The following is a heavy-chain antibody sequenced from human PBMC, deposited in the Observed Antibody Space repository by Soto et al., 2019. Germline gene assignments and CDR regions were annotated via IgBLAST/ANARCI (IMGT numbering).Heavy chain of an antibody. V-gene: IGHV1-69*02. CDR1: GGTFSSYT. Sequence: QVQLVQSGAEVKKPGSSVKVSCKASGGTFSSYTISWVRQAPGQGLEWMGRIIPILGIANYAQKFQGRVTITADKSTSTAYMELSSLRSEDTAVYYCARAPVDAAAGQVTFDYWGQGTLVTVSS. J-gene: IGHJ4*02. CDR2: IIPILGIA. CDR3: ARAPVDAAAGQVTFDY. D-gene: IGHD6-13*01.